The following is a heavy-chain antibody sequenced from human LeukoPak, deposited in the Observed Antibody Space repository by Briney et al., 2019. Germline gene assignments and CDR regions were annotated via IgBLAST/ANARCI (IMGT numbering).Heavy chain of an antibody. V-gene: IGHV5-51*01. D-gene: IGHD1-26*01. CDR3: SISGHSDNWEHL. J-gene: IGHJ5*02. CDR1: GYTLTKYW. CDR2: INPYDVDT. Sequence: GESLKISCKISGYTLTKYWIGWARQMPGKGLEWMGIINPYDVDTQYSPSSQGHVIISVDRSITTAHLQWSSREASDSAMYYCSISGHSDNWEHLWPQGTRVSV.